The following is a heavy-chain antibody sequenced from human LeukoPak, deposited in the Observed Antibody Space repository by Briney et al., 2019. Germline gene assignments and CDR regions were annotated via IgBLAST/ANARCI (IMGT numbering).Heavy chain of an antibody. CDR2: ISSSGRTI. D-gene: IGHD3-10*01. CDR1: GFSFNSFE. V-gene: IGHV3-48*03. CDR3: TTAGAY. Sequence: GGSLRLSCAASGFSFNSFEMNWVRQAPGKGLEWVSYISSSGRTIYYADSVKGRFTISRDNAKNSLYLQMNSLRAEDTAVYYCTTAGAYWGQGTLVTVSS. J-gene: IGHJ4*02.